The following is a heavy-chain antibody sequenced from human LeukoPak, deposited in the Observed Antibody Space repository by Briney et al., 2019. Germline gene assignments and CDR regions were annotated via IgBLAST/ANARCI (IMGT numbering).Heavy chain of an antibody. Sequence: GGSLRLSCAASGFTFSSYAMSWVRQAPGKGLEWVSAISGSGGSTYYADSVKGRFTISRDNSKNTLYLQMNSLRAEDTAVYYCARPVIAVAGKYYYYYYMDVWGKGTTVTVSS. J-gene: IGHJ6*03. CDR1: GFTFSSYA. D-gene: IGHD6-19*01. V-gene: IGHV3-23*01. CDR3: ARPVIAVAGKYYYYYYMDV. CDR2: ISGSGGST.